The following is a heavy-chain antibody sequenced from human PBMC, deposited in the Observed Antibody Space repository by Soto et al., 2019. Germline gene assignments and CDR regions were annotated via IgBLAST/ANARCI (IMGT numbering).Heavy chain of an antibody. J-gene: IGHJ4*02. V-gene: IGHV3-74*01. Sequence: GGSLRLSCAASGFTFSVYWMHWVRQGPEKGLMWVSRINSEGSDAVYADSVKGRFTISRDNTKNTLYLQMNSLRVEDTAVYYCARDPLYYGAGLDDWGQGTPVTVSS. D-gene: IGHD3-3*01. CDR2: INSEGSDA. CDR3: ARDPLYYGAGLDD. CDR1: GFTFSVYW.